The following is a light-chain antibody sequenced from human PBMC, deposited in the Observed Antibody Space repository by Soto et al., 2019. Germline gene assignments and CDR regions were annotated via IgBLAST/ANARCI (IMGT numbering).Light chain of an antibody. V-gene: IGKV3-11*01. CDR1: QSVSSY. J-gene: IGKJ4*01. CDR2: DAS. CDR3: QQRSNWPPT. Sequence: TQSPGTLSLSPGERATLSCRASQSVSSYLAWYQQKPGQAPRLLIYDASNRATGIPARFSGSGSGTDFTLTISSLEPEDFAVYYCQQRSNWPPTFGGGTKVDIK.